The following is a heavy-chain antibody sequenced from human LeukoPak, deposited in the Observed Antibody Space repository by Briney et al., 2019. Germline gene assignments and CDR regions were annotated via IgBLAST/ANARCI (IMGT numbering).Heavy chain of an antibody. J-gene: IGHJ4*02. V-gene: IGHV3-23*01. CDR2: ISGSGGST. CDR3: AKGPIAAHEEGDDY. D-gene: IGHD6-13*01. CDR1: GFTFSSYA. Sequence: GGSLRLSCAASGFTFSSYAMSWVRQAPGKGLEWVSAISGSGGSTYYADSVKGRFTISRDNSKNTLYLQMNSLRAEDTAVYYCAKGPIAAHEEGDDYWGQGTLVTVSS.